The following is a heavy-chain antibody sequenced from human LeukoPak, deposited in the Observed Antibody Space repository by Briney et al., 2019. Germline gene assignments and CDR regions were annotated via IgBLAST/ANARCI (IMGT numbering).Heavy chain of an antibody. Sequence: PSETLSLTCTDSGGPISSCYWSWIRQSPGKGLEWIAYIHNSWSTNYNPSLKSRVTISVDTSKNQFSLKLSSVTAADTAVYYCARGYYDSSGYSSPFDYWGQGTLVTVSS. D-gene: IGHD3-22*01. CDR2: IHNSWST. CDR1: GGPISSCY. V-gene: IGHV4-59*01. CDR3: ARGYYDSSGYSSPFDY. J-gene: IGHJ4*02.